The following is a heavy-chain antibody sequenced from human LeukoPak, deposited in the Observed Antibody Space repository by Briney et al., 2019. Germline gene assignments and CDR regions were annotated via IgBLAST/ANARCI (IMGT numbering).Heavy chain of an antibody. CDR3: ARAYCGGDCYSLFDY. V-gene: IGHV5-51*01. CDR2: IYPGDSDT. CDR1: GYSFTSYW. J-gene: IGHJ4*02. Sequence: GESLKISCKGSGYSFTSYWIGWVRQMPGKGLEWMGIIYPGDSDTRYSPSFQGQVTISADKSISTAYLQWSSLKASDTAMYYCARAYCGGDCYSLFDYWGLGTLVTVSS. D-gene: IGHD2-21*02.